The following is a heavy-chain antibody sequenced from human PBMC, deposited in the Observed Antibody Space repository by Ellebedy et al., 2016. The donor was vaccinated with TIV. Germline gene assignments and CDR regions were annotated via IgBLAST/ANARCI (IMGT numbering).Heavy chain of an antibody. CDR2: FIPIFGTA. CDR1: GCTFSSYA. D-gene: IGHD6-13*01. J-gene: IGHJ6*02. V-gene: IGHV1-69*13. CDR3: ARDDPIATAGLYGMDV. Sequence: AASVKVSCKASGCTFSSYAISWVRQAPGQGLEWMGGFIPIFGTANYAQKFQGRVTITADESTSTVYMELSSLRSEDTAVYYCARDDPIATAGLYGMDVWGQGTTVTVSS.